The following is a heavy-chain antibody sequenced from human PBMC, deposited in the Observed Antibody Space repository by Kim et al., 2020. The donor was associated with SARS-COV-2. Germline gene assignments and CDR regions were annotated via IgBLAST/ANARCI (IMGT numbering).Heavy chain of an antibody. CDR2: IYYSGST. CDR1: GGSISSYY. CDR3: ARAVAVAGTEDYYYGMDV. V-gene: IGHV4-59*01. Sequence: SETLSLTCTVSGGSISSYYWSWIRQPPGKGLEWIGYIYYSGSTNYNPSLKSRVTISVDTSKNQFSLKLSSVTAADTAVYYCARAVAVAGTEDYYYGMDVWGQGTTVTVSS. J-gene: IGHJ6*02. D-gene: IGHD6-19*01.